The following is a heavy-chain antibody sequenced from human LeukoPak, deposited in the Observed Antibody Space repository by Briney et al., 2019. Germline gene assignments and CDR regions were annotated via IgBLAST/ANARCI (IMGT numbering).Heavy chain of an antibody. D-gene: IGHD3-10*01. CDR3: AKVTYGSGTYGAFDS. CDR1: GFTFSNYG. Sequence: PGGSLRLSCAASGFTFSNYGMSWVRQAPGKGLEWVSTISGSGDYTYYADSVKGRFTISRDNSKNTLYLQMNSLRAEDTAVYYCAKVTYGSGTYGAFDSWGQGTLVTVSS. J-gene: IGHJ4*02. CDR2: ISGSGDYT. V-gene: IGHV3-23*01.